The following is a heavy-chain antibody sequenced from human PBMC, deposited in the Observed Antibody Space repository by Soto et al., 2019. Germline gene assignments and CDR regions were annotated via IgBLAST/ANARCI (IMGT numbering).Heavy chain of an antibody. CDR3: AREEREEGGMDV. Sequence: SETLSLTCSVSGYSVTSNDYYWAWIRQPPGKGLEWIGSMFYSGLTYYNPSLKSRVTLSVDTSKNQFSVRLNSVTAADTAVYYCAREEREEGGMDVWGQGTTVTVSS. CDR1: GYSVTSNDYY. CDR2: MFYSGLT. J-gene: IGHJ6*02. V-gene: IGHV4-39*02.